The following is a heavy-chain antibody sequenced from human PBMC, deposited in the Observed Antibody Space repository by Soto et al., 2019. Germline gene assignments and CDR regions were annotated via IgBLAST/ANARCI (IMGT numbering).Heavy chain of an antibody. CDR3: ARDRIAAAGRLDYYYGMDV. Sequence: SQTLSLTCAISGDSVSSNSAAWNWIRQSPSRGLEWLGRTYYRSKWYNDYAVSVKSRITINPDTSKNQFSLQLNSVTPKGTAVYYCARDRIAAAGRLDYYYGMDVWGQGTTVTVSS. CDR2: TYYRSKWYN. J-gene: IGHJ6*02. V-gene: IGHV6-1*01. CDR1: GDSVSSNSAA. D-gene: IGHD6-13*01.